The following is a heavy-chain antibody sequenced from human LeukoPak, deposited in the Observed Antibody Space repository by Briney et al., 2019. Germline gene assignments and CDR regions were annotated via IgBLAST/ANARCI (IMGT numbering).Heavy chain of an antibody. CDR3: AREAKVGGALQY. Sequence: GGSLRLSCETSGFTFSDYWMHWVRHAPGKGLEWVSRINTDGTFTRYPDSVQGRFTISRDTAKNTLLLQMSSLRAEDTAVYYCAREAKVGGALQYWGQGTLVTVSS. CDR1: GFTFSDYW. D-gene: IGHD1-26*01. V-gene: IGHV3-74*01. CDR2: INTDGTFT. J-gene: IGHJ4*02.